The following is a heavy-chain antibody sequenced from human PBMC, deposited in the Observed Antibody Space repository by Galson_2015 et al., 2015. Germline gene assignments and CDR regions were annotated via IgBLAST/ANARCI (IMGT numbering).Heavy chain of an antibody. CDR3: ARAPGPAATYFDY. Sequence: SVKVSCKASGYIFITYGISWVRQAPGQGLEWMGWISTFNGHTNYVENLQDRVTMTTDTSTNTAYMELRSLRYDDTAVYYCARAPGPAATYFDYWGQGTLVTVSS. D-gene: IGHD2-2*01. J-gene: IGHJ4*02. V-gene: IGHV1-18*04. CDR1: GYIFITYG. CDR2: ISTFNGHT.